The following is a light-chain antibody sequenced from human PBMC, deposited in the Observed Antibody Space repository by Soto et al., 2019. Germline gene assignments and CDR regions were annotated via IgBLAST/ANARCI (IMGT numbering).Light chain of an antibody. CDR2: GAS. J-gene: IGKJ4*01. Sequence: EIVLTQSPGTVSLSPGERASLXXRASQSVSSSYLAWYQQKPGQATRLXXYGASSRATGIPDRFSGSGSATDFTLTISRLEPEDFAVYYCQQYGTSPPLTFGGGTKVDIK. V-gene: IGKV3-20*01. CDR1: QSVSSSY. CDR3: QQYGTSPPLT.